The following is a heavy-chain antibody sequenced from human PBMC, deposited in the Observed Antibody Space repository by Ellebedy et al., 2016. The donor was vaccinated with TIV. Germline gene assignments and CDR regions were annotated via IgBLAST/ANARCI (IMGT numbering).Heavy chain of an antibody. Sequence: GGSLRLSCAASGFTFGAFAVHWVRQAPGKGLEWLSVISGGDNAYHADSVKGRFTVSRDNSKNTLYLQMNRLTTEDTAVYYCAKGTSSGFNYDRVGFEYWGQGTLVTVSS. CDR3: AKGTSSGFNYDRVGFEY. CDR1: GFTFGAFA. J-gene: IGHJ4*02. D-gene: IGHD3-16*01. V-gene: IGHV3-23*01. CDR2: ISGGDNA.